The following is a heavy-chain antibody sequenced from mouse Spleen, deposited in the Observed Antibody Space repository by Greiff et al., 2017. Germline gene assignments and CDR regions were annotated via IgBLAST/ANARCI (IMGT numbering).Heavy chain of an antibody. Sequence: EVMLVESGGGLVKPGGSLKLSCAASGFTFSDYGMHWVRQSPEKGLEWVAYISSGSSTIYYADTVQGRFTISRDNAKNTLFLQMTSLRSEDTAMYYCAGNDGSSPFAYWGQGTLVTVSA. CDR2: ISSGSSTI. CDR1: GFTFSDYG. V-gene: IGHV5-17*01. CDR3: AGNDGSSPFAY. J-gene: IGHJ3*01. D-gene: IGHD1-1*01.